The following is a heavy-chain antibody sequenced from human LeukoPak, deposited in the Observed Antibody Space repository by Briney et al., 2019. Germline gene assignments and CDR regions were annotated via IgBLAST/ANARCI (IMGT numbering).Heavy chain of an antibody. V-gene: IGHV3-23*01. CDR2: ISGTGGAT. Sequence: GGSLTLSCAGSGFTFSNYAMSWVRQAPGKGLQWVSQISGTGGATWYAGFARDRFTISRDNSKKTLYLQMSGLRVEDTAMYYCVKDPRDTYGTNWFVSWGQGTLLIVSS. CDR1: GFTFSNYA. J-gene: IGHJ5*01. D-gene: IGHD2-21*01. CDR3: VKDPRDTYGTNWFVS.